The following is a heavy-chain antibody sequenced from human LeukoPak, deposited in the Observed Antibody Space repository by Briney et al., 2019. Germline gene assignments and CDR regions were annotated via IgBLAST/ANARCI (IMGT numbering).Heavy chain of an antibody. D-gene: IGHD2-2*01. CDR3: ARVGLGCSSTSCYHFDY. V-gene: IGHV4-59*01. J-gene: IGHJ4*02. CDR2: IYYSGST. CDR1: GGSISSYY. Sequence: SETLSLTCTVSGGSISSYYWSWIRQPPGKGLEWIGYIYYSGSTNYNPSLKSRVTISVDTSKNQFSLKLSSVTAADTAVYYCARVGLGCSSTSCYHFDYWGQGTLVTVSS.